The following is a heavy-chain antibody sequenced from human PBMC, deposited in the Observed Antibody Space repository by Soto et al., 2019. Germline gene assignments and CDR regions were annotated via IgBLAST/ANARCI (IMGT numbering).Heavy chain of an antibody. V-gene: IGHV3-48*02. CDR3: ARLRAYYFDY. J-gene: IGHJ4*02. CDR1: GFTFSSYS. CDR2: ISSSSSTI. Sequence: EVQLVESGGGLVQPGGSLRLSCAASGFTFSSYSMNWVRQAPGKGLEWVSYISSSSSTIYYADSVQGRFTISRDNAKNTLYLQLNSLRDEDTAVYYCARLRAYYFDYWGQGTLVTVSS.